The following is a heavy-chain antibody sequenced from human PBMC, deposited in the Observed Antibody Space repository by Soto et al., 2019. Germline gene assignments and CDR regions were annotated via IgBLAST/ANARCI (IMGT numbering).Heavy chain of an antibody. J-gene: IGHJ4*02. CDR1: GGTFSSYT. CDR2: IIPILGIA. CDR3: ERGVYGSFDY. Sequence: QVQLVQSGAEVKKPGSSVKVYCKASGGTFSSYTISWVRQAPGQGREWMGRIIPILGIANYAQKCQGRITITEDKSTNTAYMAMSRLRSEDTAVYYCERGVYGSFDYWGQGTLVTVSS. V-gene: IGHV1-69*02. D-gene: IGHD2-8*01.